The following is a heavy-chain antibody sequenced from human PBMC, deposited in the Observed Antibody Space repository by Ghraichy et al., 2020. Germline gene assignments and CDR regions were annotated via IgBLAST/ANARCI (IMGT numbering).Heavy chain of an antibody. CDR3: ASKAPAAATGY. Sequence: GESLNISCAASGFTFTPYTMNWVRQAPGKGLEWVSSISPSSGSIYYADSVKGRFTISRDNAQNSLYLQMNSLRAEDTAVYYCASKAPAAATGYWGQGTLVTVSS. V-gene: IGHV3-21*04. J-gene: IGHJ4*02. CDR2: ISPSSGSI. D-gene: IGHD6-13*01. CDR1: GFTFTPYT.